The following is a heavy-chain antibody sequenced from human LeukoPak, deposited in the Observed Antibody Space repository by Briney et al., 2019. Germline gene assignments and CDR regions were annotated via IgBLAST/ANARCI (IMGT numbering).Heavy chain of an antibody. CDR2: INWNGGST. V-gene: IGHV3-20*04. CDR3: ARGGYSYGPSTNDPFDY. CDR1: GFTFDDYG. Sequence: GGSLRLSCAASGFTFDDYGLSWVRQAPGKGLEWVSGINWNGGSTGYADSVKGRFTISRDNAKKSLYLQMHSLRAEDTAVYYCARGGYSYGPSTNDPFDYWGQGTLVTVSS. J-gene: IGHJ4*02. D-gene: IGHD5-18*01.